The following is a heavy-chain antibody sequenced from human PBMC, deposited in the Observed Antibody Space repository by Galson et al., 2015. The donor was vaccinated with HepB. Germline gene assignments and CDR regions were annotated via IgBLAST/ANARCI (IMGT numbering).Heavy chain of an antibody. J-gene: IGHJ4*02. CDR2: IKSKTDGGTT. CDR1: GFTFSNAW. V-gene: IGHV3-15*07. CDR3: TTAYVFWSGYSLSPKKDY. D-gene: IGHD3/OR15-3a*01. Sequence: SLRLSCAASGFTFSNAWMNWVRQAPGKGLEWVGRIKSKTDGGTTDYAAPVKGRFTISRDDSKNTLYLQMNSLKTEDTAVYYCTTAYVFWSGYSLSPKKDYWGQGTLVTVSS.